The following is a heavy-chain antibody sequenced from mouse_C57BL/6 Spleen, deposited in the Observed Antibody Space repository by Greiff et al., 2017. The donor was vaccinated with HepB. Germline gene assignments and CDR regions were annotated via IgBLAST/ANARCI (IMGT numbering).Heavy chain of an antibody. CDR1: GYAFTNYL. Sequence: QVQLQQPGAELVRPGTSVKVSCKASGYAFTNYLIEWVKQRPGQGLEWIGVINPGSGGTNYNEKFKGKATLTADKSSSTAYMQLSSLTSEDSAVYFCARSRNSYAMDYWGQGTSVTVSS. J-gene: IGHJ4*01. V-gene: IGHV1-54*01. CDR2: INPGSGGT. CDR3: ARSRNSYAMDY.